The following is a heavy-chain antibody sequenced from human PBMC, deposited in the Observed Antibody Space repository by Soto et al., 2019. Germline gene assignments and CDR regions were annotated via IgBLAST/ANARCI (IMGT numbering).Heavy chain of an antibody. Sequence: ASVKVSCKASGGTFSTYTISWVRQAPGQGLECMGRIIPILNTANYAQKFQGRVTITADKSTSTVYMELRSLRSDDSAIYYCARDQSFDRNYYYGIDVWGQGTTVTVSS. CDR1: GGTFSTYT. J-gene: IGHJ6*02. CDR2: IIPILNTA. CDR3: ARDQSFDRNYYYGIDV. V-gene: IGHV1-69*08.